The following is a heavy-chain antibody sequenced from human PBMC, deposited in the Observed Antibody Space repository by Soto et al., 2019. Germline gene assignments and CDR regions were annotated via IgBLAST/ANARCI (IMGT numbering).Heavy chain of an antibody. Sequence: EVQLLESGGGFVQPGGSLSLSCAASGFRFSDFAMTWVRQAPGRGLEWVSAITGTASSTYYADSVKGRFTISRDNSKNTLYLQINSLTAEDTAIYYGEKEAEGYVFSSLDSWGQGTLVTVSS. CDR3: EKEAEGYVFSSLDS. CDR1: GFRFSDFA. V-gene: IGHV3-23*01. CDR2: ITGTASST. D-gene: IGHD5-12*01. J-gene: IGHJ4*02.